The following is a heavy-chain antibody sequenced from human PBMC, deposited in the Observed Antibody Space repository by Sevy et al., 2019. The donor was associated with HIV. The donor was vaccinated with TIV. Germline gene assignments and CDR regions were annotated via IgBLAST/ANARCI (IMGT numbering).Heavy chain of an antibody. CDR1: GFTFSSYG. J-gene: IGHJ3*02. V-gene: IGHV3-30*02. CDR2: IRYDGSNK. D-gene: IGHD2-21*01. CDR3: AKEKEGSYCGGDCYKAFDI. Sequence: GSLRLSCAASGFTFSSYGMHWVRQAPGKGLEWVAFIRYDGSNKYYADSVKGRFTISRDNSKNTLYLQMNSLRAEDTAVYYCAKEKEGSYCGGDCYKAFDIWGQGTMVIVSS.